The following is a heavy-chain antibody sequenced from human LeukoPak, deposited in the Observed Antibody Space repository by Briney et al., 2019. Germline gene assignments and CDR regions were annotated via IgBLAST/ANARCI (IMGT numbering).Heavy chain of an antibody. CDR1: GFTFSRYW. V-gene: IGHV3-7*01. CDR3: ARDILGAYAFDI. D-gene: IGHD1-26*01. J-gene: IGHJ3*02. CDR2: IKQDGSEK. Sequence: GGSLRLSCAASGFTFSRYWMSWVRQAPGKGLEWVANIKQDGSEKYYVDSVKGRFTISRDNAKNSLYLQMNSLRAEDTAVYYCARDILGAYAFDIWGQGTVVTVPS.